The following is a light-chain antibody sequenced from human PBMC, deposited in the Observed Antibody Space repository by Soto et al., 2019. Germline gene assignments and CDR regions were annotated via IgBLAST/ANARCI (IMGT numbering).Light chain of an antibody. CDR2: EVS. CDR3: SSYAGSNNLGV. J-gene: IGLJ1*01. CDR1: SSDVGGYNY. V-gene: IGLV2-8*01. Sequence: LTQPPSASGSPGQSVTISCTGTSSDVGGYNYVSWYQQHPGKAPKLMIYEVSKRPSGVPDRFSGSKSGNTASLTISGLQAEDEADYYCSSYAGSNNLGVFGTGTKVTVL.